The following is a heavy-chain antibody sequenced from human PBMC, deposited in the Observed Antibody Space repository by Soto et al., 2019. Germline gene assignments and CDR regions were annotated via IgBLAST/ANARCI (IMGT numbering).Heavy chain of an antibody. V-gene: IGHV3-30-3*01. CDR2: ISYDGSNK. CDR3: ARVSPTDFGVLAPHYYYYGMDV. J-gene: IGHJ6*02. D-gene: IGHD3-3*01. CDR1: GFTFSSYA. Sequence: QVQLVESGGGVVQPGRSLRLSCAASGFTFSSYAMHWVRQAPGKGLEWVAVISYDGSNKYYADSVKGRFTISRDNSKNTLYLQMNSVRAEDTAVYYCARVSPTDFGVLAPHYYYYGMDVWGQGTTVTVSS.